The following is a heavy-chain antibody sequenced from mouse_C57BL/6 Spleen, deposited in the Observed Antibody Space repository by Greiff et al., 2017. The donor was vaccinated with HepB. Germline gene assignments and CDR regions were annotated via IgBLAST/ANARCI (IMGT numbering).Heavy chain of an antibody. V-gene: IGHV14-3*01. CDR1: GFNIKNTY. Sequence: VQLQQSVAELVRPGASVKLSCTASGFNIKNTYMHWVKQRPEQGLEWIGRIDPANGNTKDAPKFQGKATITADTSSNTAYLQLSSLTSEDTAIYYGARDYGSSRYAMDYWGQGTSVTVSS. J-gene: IGHJ4*01. CDR3: ARDYGSSRYAMDY. D-gene: IGHD1-1*01. CDR2: IDPANGNT.